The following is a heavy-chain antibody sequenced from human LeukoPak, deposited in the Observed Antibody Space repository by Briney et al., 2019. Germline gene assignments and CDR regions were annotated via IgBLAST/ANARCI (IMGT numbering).Heavy chain of an antibody. J-gene: IGHJ4*02. D-gene: IGHD6-6*01. Sequence: GGSLRLSCAASGFTFSDYYMSWIRLAPGKGLEWVSYISSSGSTIYYADSVKGRFTISRDNAKNSLYLQMNSLRAEDTAVYYCAREGIAARLYPFDYWGQGTLVTVSS. V-gene: IGHV3-11*01. CDR2: ISSSGSTI. CDR1: GFTFSDYY. CDR3: AREGIAARLYPFDY.